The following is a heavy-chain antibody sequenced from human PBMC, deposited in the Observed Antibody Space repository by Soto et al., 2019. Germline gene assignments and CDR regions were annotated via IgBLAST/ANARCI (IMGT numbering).Heavy chain of an antibody. J-gene: IGHJ5*01. V-gene: IGHV4-34*01. D-gene: IGHD3-22*01. CDR3: STRAYDTNGYYRFDP. CDR1: GGSFSGHS. CDR2: INHSGRV. Sequence: SETLSLTCAVYGGSFSGHSWTWIRQSPGRGLEWIGDINHSGRVNYSPSLKSRVTISLDTSKNQFSLTLSAVTAADTAMYYCSTRAYDTNGYYRFDPWGQGTLVTVSS.